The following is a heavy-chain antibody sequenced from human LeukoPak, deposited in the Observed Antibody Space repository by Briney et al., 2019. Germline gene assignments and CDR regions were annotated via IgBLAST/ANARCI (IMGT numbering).Heavy chain of an antibody. CDR3: ARDKRYDSSGSTYYFDY. J-gene: IGHJ4*02. D-gene: IGHD3-22*01. CDR1: GYTFTSYY. CDR2: INPSGGST. Sequence: GASVKVSCKASGYTFTSYYMHWVRKAPGQGLEWMGIINPSGGSTSYAQKFQGRVTMTRDTSTSTVYMELSSLRSEDTAVYYCARDKRYDSSGSTYYFDYWGQGTLVTVSS. V-gene: IGHV1-46*01.